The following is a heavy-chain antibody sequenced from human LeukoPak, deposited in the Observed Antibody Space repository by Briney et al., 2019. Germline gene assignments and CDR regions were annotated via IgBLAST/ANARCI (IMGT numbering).Heavy chain of an antibody. Sequence: GTSLRLSCAASGFTFSTYGMHWVRQAPGKGLEWVAVIWYNGSNEKYADSVKGRFTISRDNSKNTLHLQMNSLRAEDTAVYYCATNMYCRGGRCHGFDYWGQGTLVTVSS. V-gene: IGHV3-33*01. CDR3: ATNMYCRGGRCHGFDY. J-gene: IGHJ4*02. CDR2: IWYNGSNE. D-gene: IGHD2-15*01. CDR1: GFTFSTYG.